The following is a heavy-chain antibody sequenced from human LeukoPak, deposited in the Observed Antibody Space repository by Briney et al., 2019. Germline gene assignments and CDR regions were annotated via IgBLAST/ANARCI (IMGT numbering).Heavy chain of an antibody. CDR2: INPNSGGT. J-gene: IGHJ4*02. D-gene: IGHD1-14*01. Sequence: ASVKVSCKASGYTFTGYYMHWVRQAPGQGLEWMGWINPNSGGTNYAQKFQGRVTMTRDTSISTAYMEMSSLTSEDTAVYYCARDGVRNMGLRLDYWGQGTLVIVSS. CDR1: GYTFTGYY. CDR3: ARDGVRNMGLRLDY. V-gene: IGHV1-2*02.